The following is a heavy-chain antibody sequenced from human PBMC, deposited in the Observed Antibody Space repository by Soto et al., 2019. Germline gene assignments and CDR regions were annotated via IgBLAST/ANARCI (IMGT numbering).Heavy chain of an antibody. Sequence: EVQLVESGGGLVKPGGSLRLSCAASGFTFSSYNMNWVRQAPGKGLEWVSSITDTGTYIFYADSVRGRFTISRDNAKNSLYLQMNSLRAEDTAVYYCARDRQLIQDWFDPWGQGTLVTVSS. V-gene: IGHV3-21*01. D-gene: IGHD1-1*01. CDR2: ITDTGTYI. CDR3: ARDRQLIQDWFDP. J-gene: IGHJ5*02. CDR1: GFTFSSYN.